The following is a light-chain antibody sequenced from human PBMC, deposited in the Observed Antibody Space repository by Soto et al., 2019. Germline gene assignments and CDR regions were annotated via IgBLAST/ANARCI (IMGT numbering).Light chain of an antibody. CDR2: GAS. V-gene: IGKV1-39*01. CDR1: QTISYS. CDR3: LQSYTSPT. J-gene: IGKJ1*01. Sequence: DIPLTQSPSSLCASVGDRVTITCWASQTISYSLNWYQMKPGKAPKLLIYGASSLQNGVPPRFSGSGSGTDFALTIRNLEPEDFASYCCLQSYTSPTFGHGTKG.